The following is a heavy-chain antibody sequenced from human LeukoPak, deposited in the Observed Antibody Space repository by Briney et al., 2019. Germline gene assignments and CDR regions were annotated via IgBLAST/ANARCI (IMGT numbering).Heavy chain of an antibody. CDR2: IIPILGIA. J-gene: IGHJ5*02. CDR3: ARDKYCSGGSCYSSWFDP. Sequence: ASVKVSCKASGGTFSSYAISWVRQAPGQGLEWMGRIIPILGIANYAQKLQGRVTITADKSTSTAYMELSSLRSEDTAVYYCARDKYCSGGSCYSSWFDPWGQGTLVTVSS. CDR1: GGTFSSYA. V-gene: IGHV1-69*04. D-gene: IGHD2-15*01.